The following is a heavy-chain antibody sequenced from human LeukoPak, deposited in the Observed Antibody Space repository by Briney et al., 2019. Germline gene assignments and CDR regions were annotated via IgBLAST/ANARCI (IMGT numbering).Heavy chain of an antibody. J-gene: IGHJ4*02. D-gene: IGHD3-22*01. V-gene: IGHV1-2*06. CDR1: GYTFTNYY. Sequence: ASVKVSCKASGYTFTNYYMHWVRQAPGQGLEWMGRIDTNSGDTHFAQKFQDRVTMTTDTSTTTAYMELRSLTSDDTAVYFCSRDWPPVITDSRGQGTLVTVSS. CDR3: SRDWPPVITDS. CDR2: IDTNSGDT.